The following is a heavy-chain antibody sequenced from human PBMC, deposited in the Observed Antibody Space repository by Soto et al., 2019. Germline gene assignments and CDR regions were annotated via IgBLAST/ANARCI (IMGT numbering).Heavy chain of an antibody. V-gene: IGHV3-30*18. CDR2: ISYDGSNK. CDR1: GFTFSSYG. Sequence: GSLRLSCAASGFTFSSYGMHWVRQAPGKGLEWVAVISYDGSNKYYADSVKGRFTISRDNSKNTLYLQMNSLRAEDTAVYYCAKGRWTAMVRCYFDYWGQGTLVTVSS. CDR3: AKGRWTAMVRCYFDY. D-gene: IGHD5-18*01. J-gene: IGHJ4*02.